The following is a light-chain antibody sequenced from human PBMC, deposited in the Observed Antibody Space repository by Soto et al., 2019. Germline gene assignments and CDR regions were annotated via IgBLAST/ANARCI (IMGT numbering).Light chain of an antibody. CDR2: DTS. CDR1: QSVSNK. CDR3: QQYNPGRSIT. J-gene: IGKJ5*01. V-gene: IGKV3-15*01. Sequence: EIVMTQSPATLSVSPGERATLSCRASQSVSNKLAWYQHKPGQAPRVLIYDTSTRAAGIPARFSGSGSGTDFTLTISSLQSVDFAGYFCQQYNPGRSITFGQGTRLESK.